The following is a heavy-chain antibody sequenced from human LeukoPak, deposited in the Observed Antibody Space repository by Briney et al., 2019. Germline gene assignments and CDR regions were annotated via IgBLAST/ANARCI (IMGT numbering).Heavy chain of an antibody. CDR1: GFTFSDHQ. D-gene: IGHD1-26*01. Sequence: GGSLRLSCAASGFTFSDHQMDWVRQAPGKGLEWAGRSRNKANSYTTEYAATVNGRFTISRDNSKNSLYLQINNLKTGATAVYYCVRDLVGAEDYWGQGTLVTVSS. J-gene: IGHJ4*02. CDR2: SRNKANSYTT. CDR3: VRDLVGAEDY. V-gene: IGHV3-72*01.